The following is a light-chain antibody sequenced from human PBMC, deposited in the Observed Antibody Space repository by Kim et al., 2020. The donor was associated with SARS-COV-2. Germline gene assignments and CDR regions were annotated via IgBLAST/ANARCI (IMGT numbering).Light chain of an antibody. CDR1: QSISNY. CDR3: LQDYSTPLT. J-gene: IGKJ4*02. V-gene: IGKV1-39*01. Sequence: DIQMTQSPSSLSAFVGDRVTITCRASQSISNYLNWYQQKPGKAPKLLIYGAFNLQSGVPSRFSGSGSGTDFTLTISRLQPEDFATYYCLQDYSTPLTFGGGTKVDIK. CDR2: GAF.